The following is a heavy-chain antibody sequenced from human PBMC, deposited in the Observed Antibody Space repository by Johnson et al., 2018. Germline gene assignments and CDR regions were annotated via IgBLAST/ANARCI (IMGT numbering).Heavy chain of an antibody. J-gene: IGHJ3*02. CDR1: GFTLSSYW. V-gene: IGHV3-7*03. D-gene: IGHD2-2*01. CDR3: AKRMSPTTLRWEAFDI. Sequence: VQLVESGGVVVQPGGSLRLSCAASGFTLSSYWMKWVCQAPGKGLEWVANIKQDGSEKYYVDSLKGRFTISRDNSKNTLYLQMNSLRADEPAVDYCAKRMSPTTLRWEAFDIWGQGTMVTVSS. CDR2: IKQDGSEK.